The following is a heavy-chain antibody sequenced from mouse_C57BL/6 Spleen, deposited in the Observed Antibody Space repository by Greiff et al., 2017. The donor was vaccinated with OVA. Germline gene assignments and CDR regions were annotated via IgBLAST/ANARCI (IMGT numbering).Heavy chain of an antibody. CDR3: ARRGYDDWYFDV. CDR1: GYTFTDYY. J-gene: IGHJ1*03. Sequence: VQLQQSGAELVRPGASVKLSCKASGYTFTDYYINWVKQRPGQGLEWIARIYPGSGNTYYNEKFKGKATLTAEKSSSTAYMQLSSLKSEDSAVYYCARRGYDDWYFDVWGTGTTVTVSS. V-gene: IGHV1-76*01. CDR2: IYPGSGNT. D-gene: IGHD2-2*01.